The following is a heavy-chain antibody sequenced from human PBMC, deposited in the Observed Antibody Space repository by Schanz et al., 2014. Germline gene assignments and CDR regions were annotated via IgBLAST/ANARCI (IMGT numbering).Heavy chain of an antibody. J-gene: IGHJ4*02. CDR1: GFTFSSNS. D-gene: IGHD5-18*01. CDR3: AKDAENTAMITDYFDY. CDR2: INTGSNYI. V-gene: IGHV3-48*01. Sequence: EVQLLESGGGLVQPGGSLRLSCAASGFTFSSNSMNWVRQAPGKGLEWISFINTGSNYINYADSVKGRFTISRDNSKTTVYLQMNSLRAEDTAVYYCAKDAENTAMITDYFDYWGQGTLVTVSS.